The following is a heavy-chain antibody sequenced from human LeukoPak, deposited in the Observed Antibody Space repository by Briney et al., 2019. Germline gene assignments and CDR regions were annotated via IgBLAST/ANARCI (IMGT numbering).Heavy chain of an antibody. J-gene: IGHJ5*02. Sequence: PSETLSLTCTVSGGSISGYYWSWIRQPPGKGLEWIGYIYTIGNTNYNPSLRSRVTISVDTSKNQFSLKLSSVTAADTAVYYCARGGKAARLRAMDLLDPWGQGTLVTVSS. CDR3: ARGGKAARLRAMDLLDP. CDR1: GGSISGYY. V-gene: IGHV4-4*09. D-gene: IGHD6-6*01. CDR2: IYTIGNT.